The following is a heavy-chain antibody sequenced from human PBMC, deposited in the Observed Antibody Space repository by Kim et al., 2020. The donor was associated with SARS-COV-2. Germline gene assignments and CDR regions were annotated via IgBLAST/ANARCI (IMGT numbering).Heavy chain of an antibody. Sequence: GGSLRLSCAASGLTFSDYNMNWVRQPPGKGLEWISYISSSGTTIYYADSVKGRFTISRDNAKKSLYLQMDSLRAADTAVYYCATNEPYWGQGTLVTVSS. V-gene: IGHV3-48*03. CDR3: ATNEPY. CDR1: GLTFSDYN. CDR2: ISSSGTTI. J-gene: IGHJ4*02. D-gene: IGHD1-1*01.